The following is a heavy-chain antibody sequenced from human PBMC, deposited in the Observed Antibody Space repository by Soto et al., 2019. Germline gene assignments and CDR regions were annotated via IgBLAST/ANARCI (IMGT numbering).Heavy chain of an antibody. CDR2: IVVGSGNT. Sequence: GASVKVSCKASGFTFNSSAVQWVRQARGQRLEWIGWIVVGSGNTNYAQKFQERVTITRDMSTSTAYMELSSLRSEDTAVYYCAAEDFRTAAGRYYYYYGMDVWGQGTTVTVSS. D-gene: IGHD6-13*01. CDR1: GFTFNSSA. J-gene: IGHJ6*02. V-gene: IGHV1-58*01. CDR3: AAEDFRTAAGRYYYYYGMDV.